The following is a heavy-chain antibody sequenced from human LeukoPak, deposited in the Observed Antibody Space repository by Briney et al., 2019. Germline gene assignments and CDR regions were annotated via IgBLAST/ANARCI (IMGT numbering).Heavy chain of an antibody. J-gene: IGHJ4*02. CDR2: INWNGGST. CDR3: ARVTIFGVVIRYFDY. Sequence: GGSLRLSCAASGFTFDDYGMSWVRQAPGKGLEWVSGINWNGGSTGYADSVKGRFTISRDNAKNSLYLKMNSLRAEDTALYHCARVTIFGVVIRYFDYWGQGTLVTVSS. V-gene: IGHV3-20*01. D-gene: IGHD3-3*01. CDR1: GFTFDDYG.